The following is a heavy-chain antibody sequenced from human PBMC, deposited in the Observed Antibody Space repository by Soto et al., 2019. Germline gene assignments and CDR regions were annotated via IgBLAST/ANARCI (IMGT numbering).Heavy chain of an antibody. D-gene: IGHD3-16*01. CDR1: GDSISSNNNY. J-gene: IGHJ4*02. V-gene: IGHV4-30-4*01. CDR3: ARHWALGPPPDY. CDR2: ISYSGTT. Sequence: ASETLSLTCTVSGDSISSNNNYWGWIRPPPGEGLEWIGFISYSGTTSYSPSLKSRVAISLDTSKNQFSLKLSSVTAADTAVYYCARHWALGPPPDYWGQGTLVTVSS.